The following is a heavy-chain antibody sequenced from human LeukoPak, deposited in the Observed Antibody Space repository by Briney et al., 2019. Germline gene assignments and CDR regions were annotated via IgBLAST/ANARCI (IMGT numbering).Heavy chain of an antibody. CDR2: ISAYNGNT. D-gene: IGHD1-26*01. Sequence: ASVKVSCKASGYTFTSYGISWVRQAPGQGLEWMGWISAYNGNTNYAQKLQGRVTMTTDTFTSTAYMELRSLRSDDTAVYYCARDDGLGATLHHDYWGQGTLVTVSS. V-gene: IGHV1-18*01. CDR1: GYTFTSYG. J-gene: IGHJ4*02. CDR3: ARDDGLGATLHHDY.